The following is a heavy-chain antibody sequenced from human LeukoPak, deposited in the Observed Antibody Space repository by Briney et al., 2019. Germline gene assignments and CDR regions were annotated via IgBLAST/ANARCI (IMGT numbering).Heavy chain of an antibody. V-gene: IGHV3-7*03. Sequence: PGGSLRLSCATSGFPFTNYWMTWVRQAPGKGPEWVANIKQDGSVKYYVDSVKGRFTISRDNAKNSLYLQMISLRAEDTAVYKCARIGYSSSSLDFWGRGTLVTVSS. CDR3: ARIGYSSSSLDF. J-gene: IGHJ4*02. D-gene: IGHD6-6*01. CDR1: GFPFTNYW. CDR2: IKQDGSVK.